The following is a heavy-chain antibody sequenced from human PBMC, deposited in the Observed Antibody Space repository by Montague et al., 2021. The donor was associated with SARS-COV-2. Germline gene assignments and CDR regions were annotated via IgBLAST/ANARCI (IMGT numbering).Heavy chain of an antibody. Sequence: SETLSLTCAVSGESMTRSWRTWVRQPPGQRLQWIGEIFHDGTSRSNYNPALKSRVTISIDTSKNQFFLRLSSVTAADTALYFCTRARSKAIDYWGRGALVTVSS. J-gene: IGHJ4*02. V-gene: IGHV4-4*02. CDR1: GESMTRSW. CDR3: TRARSKAIDY. D-gene: IGHD2/OR15-2a*01. CDR2: IFHDGTS.